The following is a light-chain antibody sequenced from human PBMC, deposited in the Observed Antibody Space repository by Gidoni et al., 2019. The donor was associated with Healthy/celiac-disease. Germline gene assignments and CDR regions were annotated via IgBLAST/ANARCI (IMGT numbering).Light chain of an antibody. Sequence: DIHITQSPSSLSASVGDRVTITCRASQSISSYLNWYQQKPGKDPKLLIYAASSLQSGVPSRFSGSGSGTDFTLTISSLQPEDFATYYCQQSYSTPWTFGQGTKVEIK. CDR3: QQSYSTPWT. V-gene: IGKV1-39*01. J-gene: IGKJ1*01. CDR2: AAS. CDR1: QSISSY.